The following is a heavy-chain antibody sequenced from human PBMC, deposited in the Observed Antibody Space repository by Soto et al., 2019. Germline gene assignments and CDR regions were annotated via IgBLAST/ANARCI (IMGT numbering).Heavy chain of an antibody. V-gene: IGHV4-59*12. CDR2: IYYSGSA. CDR1: GGSISSYY. CDR3: ERVSDYYDSRGYYSEH. Sequence: SETLSLTCTVSGGSISSYYWSWIRQPPGKGLEWIGYIYYSGSANYNPSLKSRVTISVDTSKNTLNLQMNSLRAEDTAVYYCERVSDYYDSRGYYSEHCGQVTLVTVSS. D-gene: IGHD3-22*01. J-gene: IGHJ4*02.